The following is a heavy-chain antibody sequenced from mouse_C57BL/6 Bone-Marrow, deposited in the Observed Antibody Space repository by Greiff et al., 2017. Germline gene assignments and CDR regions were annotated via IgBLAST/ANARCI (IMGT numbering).Heavy chain of an antibody. Sequence: QVHVKQSGPGLVQPSQSLSITCTVSGFSLTSYGVHWVRQSPGKGLEWLGVIWRGGSTDYNAAFMSRLSITKDNSKSQVFFKMNSLQADDTAIYYWAKKGYDGYYDYAMDYWGQGTSVTVSS. CDR1: GFSLTSYG. J-gene: IGHJ4*01. V-gene: IGHV2-5*01. D-gene: IGHD2-3*01. CDR3: AKKGYDGYYDYAMDY. CDR2: IWRGGST.